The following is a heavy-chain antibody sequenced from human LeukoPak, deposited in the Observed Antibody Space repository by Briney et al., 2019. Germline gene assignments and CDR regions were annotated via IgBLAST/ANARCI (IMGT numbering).Heavy chain of an antibody. J-gene: IGHJ4*02. D-gene: IGHD3-22*01. CDR1: GFTFDDYA. CDR2: ISWNSGSI. CDR3: AKDPFYDSSGYFDY. V-gene: IGHV3-9*01. Sequence: GGSLRLSCAASGFTFDDYAMPWVRQAPGKGLEWVSGISWNSGSIGYADSVKGRFTISRDNAKNSLYLQMNSLRAEDTALYYCAKDPFYDSSGYFDYWGQGTLVTVSS.